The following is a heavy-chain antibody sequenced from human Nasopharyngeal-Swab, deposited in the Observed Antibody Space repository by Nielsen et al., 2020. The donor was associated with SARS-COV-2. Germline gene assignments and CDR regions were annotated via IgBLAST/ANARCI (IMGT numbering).Heavy chain of an antibody. CDR1: GFTFSSHS. D-gene: IGHD3-22*01. Sequence: GESLKISCAASGFTFSSHSMNWVRQAPGKGLEWLSSISSDSGAKYHADSVKGRFTISRDNAKNSLYLEMNSLRAEDTAVYYCLRGDRRDYWGPGTLVSVSS. CDR3: LRGDRRDY. J-gene: IGHJ4*02. CDR2: ISSDSGAK. V-gene: IGHV3-21*01.